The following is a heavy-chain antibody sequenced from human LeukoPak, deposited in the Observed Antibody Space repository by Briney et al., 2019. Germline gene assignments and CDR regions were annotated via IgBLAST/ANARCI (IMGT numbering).Heavy chain of an antibody. D-gene: IGHD2-2*01. V-gene: IGHV1-69*13. J-gene: IGHJ6*02. CDR3: ASLHCSSTSCYGGVSYYYYGMDV. Sequence: AASVKVSCKASGGTFSGYAISWVRQAPGQGLEWMGGIIPIFGTANYAQKFQGRVTITADESTSTAYMELSSLRSEDTAVYYCASLHCSSTSCYGGVSYYYYGMDVWGQGTTVTVSS. CDR1: GGTFSGYA. CDR2: IIPIFGTA.